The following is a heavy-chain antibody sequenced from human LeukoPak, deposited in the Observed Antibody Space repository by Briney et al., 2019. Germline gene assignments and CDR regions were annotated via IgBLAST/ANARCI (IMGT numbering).Heavy chain of an antibody. CDR3: ARQSGSGWYGGAFDI. D-gene: IGHD6-19*01. J-gene: IGHJ3*02. CDR1: GHTFNNYW. Sequence: GESLKISCKGSGHTFNNYWIAWVRQMPGKGLEWMGIIYPIDSETRYSPSFQGQVTFSADNSISTAYLQWSSLKASDTAMYYCARQSGSGWYGGAFDIWGQGTMVTVSS. V-gene: IGHV5-51*01. CDR2: IYPIDSET.